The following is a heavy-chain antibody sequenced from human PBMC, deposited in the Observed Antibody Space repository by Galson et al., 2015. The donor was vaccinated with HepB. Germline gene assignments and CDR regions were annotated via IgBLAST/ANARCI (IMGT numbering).Heavy chain of an antibody. CDR2: ISSSSSYI. CDR3: ARDLVVPAALPGWWNGMDV. Sequence: SLRLSCAASGFTFSSYSMNWVRQAPGKGLEWVSSISSSSSYIYYADSVKGRFTIYRDNAKNSLYLQMNSLRAEDTAVYYCARDLVVPAALPGWWNGMDVWGQGTTVTVSS. J-gene: IGHJ6*02. V-gene: IGHV3-21*01. CDR1: GFTFSSYS. D-gene: IGHD2-2*01.